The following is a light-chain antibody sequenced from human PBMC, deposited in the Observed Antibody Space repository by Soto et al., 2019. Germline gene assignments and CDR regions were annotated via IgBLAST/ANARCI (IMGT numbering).Light chain of an antibody. CDR2: ADS. CDR1: NIGSKS. J-gene: IGLJ1*01. V-gene: IGLV3-21*02. CDR3: QVWDSSSDHHV. Sequence: SYELTQPPSVSVAPGQTARITCGGNNIGSKSVHWYQQKPGRAPVLVVYADSDRPSGIPERFSGSNSGNTATLTISRVEAGDEADYYCQVWDSSSDHHVFGTGTKVTVL.